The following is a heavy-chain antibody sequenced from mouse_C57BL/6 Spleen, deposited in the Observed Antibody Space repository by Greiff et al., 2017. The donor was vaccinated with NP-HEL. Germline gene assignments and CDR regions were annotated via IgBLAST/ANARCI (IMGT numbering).Heavy chain of an antibody. V-gene: IGHV1-50*01. CDR1: GYTFTSYW. D-gene: IGHD2-2*01. Sequence: QVQLQQPGAELVKPGASVKLSCKASGYTFTSYWMQWVKQRPGQGLEWIGEIDPSDSYTNYNQKFKGKATLTVDTSSSTAYMQLSSLTSEDSAVYNCAIYYGYDHGYWGPGATLSVST. J-gene: IGHJ2*01. CDR2: IDPSDSYT. CDR3: AIYYGYDHGY.